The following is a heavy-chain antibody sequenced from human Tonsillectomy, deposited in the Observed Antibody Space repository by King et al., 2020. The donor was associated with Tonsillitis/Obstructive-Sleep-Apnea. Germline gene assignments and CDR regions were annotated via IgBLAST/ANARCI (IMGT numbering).Heavy chain of an antibody. CDR3: ARDGGVRGYSYGETFDY. V-gene: IGHV3-21*01. Sequence: VQLVESGGGLVKPGGALRLSCAAPGFTFSSYSMNWVRQAPGKGLEWVSSISSSSSYIYYADSVKGRFTISRDNAKNSLYLQMNSLRAEETAVCYCARDGGVRGYSYGETFDYWGQGTLVTVSS. D-gene: IGHD5-18*01. CDR2: ISSSSSYI. CDR1: GFTFSSYS. J-gene: IGHJ4*02.